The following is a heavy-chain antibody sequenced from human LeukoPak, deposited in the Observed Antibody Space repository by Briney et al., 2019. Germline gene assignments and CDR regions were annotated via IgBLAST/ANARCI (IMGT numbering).Heavy chain of an antibody. CDR3: ARSSGTCHFDY. V-gene: IGHV3-48*03. Sequence: GGSLRLSCAASGFTFSSYEMNWVRQAPGKGLEWVSYISSSGTTIYYADSVKGRFTISRDNAKNSLFLQVNSLRAEDTAVYYCARSSGTCHFDYWGQGTLVTVSS. CDR2: ISSSGTTI. J-gene: IGHJ4*02. CDR1: GFTFSSYE. D-gene: IGHD1-26*01.